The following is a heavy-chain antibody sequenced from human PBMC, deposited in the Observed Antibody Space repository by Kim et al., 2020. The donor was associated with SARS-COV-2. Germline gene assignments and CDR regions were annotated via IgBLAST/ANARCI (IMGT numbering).Heavy chain of an antibody. V-gene: IGHV4-59*01. CDR3: ARLRLEEKSFRGLFYYFDY. J-gene: IGHJ4*02. Sequence: SETLSLTCTVSGGSISSYYWSWIRQPPGKGLEWIGYIYYSGSTNYNPSLKSRVTISVDTSKNQFSLKLSSVTAADTAVYYCARLRLEEKSFRGLFYYFDYWGQGTLVTVSS. CDR1: GGSISSYY. CDR2: IYYSGST. D-gene: IGHD3-10*01.